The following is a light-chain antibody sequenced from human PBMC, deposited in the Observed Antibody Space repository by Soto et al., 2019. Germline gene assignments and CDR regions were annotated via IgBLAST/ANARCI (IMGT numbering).Light chain of an antibody. Sequence: DIQMTQSPSSLSASVGDRVTITCRASQSISRYLNWYQQKPGIAPKLLIYDASSLESGVPSRFSGSGSGTEFTLTISRLEPEDFAVYYCQQYLGSPGITFGQGTRLEIK. V-gene: IGKV1-39*01. CDR1: QSISRY. J-gene: IGKJ5*01. CDR2: DAS. CDR3: QQYLGSPGIT.